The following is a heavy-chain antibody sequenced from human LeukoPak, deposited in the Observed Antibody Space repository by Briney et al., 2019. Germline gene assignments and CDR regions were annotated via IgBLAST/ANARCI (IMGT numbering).Heavy chain of an antibody. Sequence: ASVKVSCKASGYTFTSYGISWVRQAPGQGLEWMGWINAYNGNTNYAQKLQGRVTMTTDTSTSTAYMELRSLRSDDTAVYYCARPYYGDYEWYYYYGMDVWGQGTTVTVSS. V-gene: IGHV1-18*01. CDR2: INAYNGNT. J-gene: IGHJ6*02. CDR1: GYTFTSYG. CDR3: ARPYYGDYEWYYYYGMDV. D-gene: IGHD4-17*01.